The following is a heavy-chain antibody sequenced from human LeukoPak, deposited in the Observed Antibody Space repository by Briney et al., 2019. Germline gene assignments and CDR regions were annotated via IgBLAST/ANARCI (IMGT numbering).Heavy chain of an antibody. CDR2: ITGSGDTT. CDR3: AKLGDYDILTGYYVADF. CDR1: GFIFRNYT. V-gene: IGHV3-23*01. J-gene: IGHJ4*02. Sequence: VASLRLSCAASGFIFRNYTMSWVREAPRKGLEWVSAITGSGDTTYYAETVKGRFTISRDTFQNTLYVEMNTLRAEDTAVYYCAKLGDYDILTGYYVADFWGPGTLVTVSS. D-gene: IGHD3-9*01.